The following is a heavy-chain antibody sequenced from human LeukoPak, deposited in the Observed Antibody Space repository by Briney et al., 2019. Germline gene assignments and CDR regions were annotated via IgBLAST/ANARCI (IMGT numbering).Heavy chain of an antibody. CDR2: ISAGGDRT. CDR1: GFTFSSYG. CDR3: AKDRIIVISGPYSWLDS. V-gene: IGHV3-23*01. D-gene: IGHD1-26*01. J-gene: IGHJ5*01. Sequence: PGGSLRLSCAASGFTFSSYGMSWVRQAPGKGLEWVSAISAGGDRTYYADAVKGRFTIPRDNSNNTLYLQMNSLRAEDTALYFCAKDRIIVISGPYSWLDSWGQGALVTVSS.